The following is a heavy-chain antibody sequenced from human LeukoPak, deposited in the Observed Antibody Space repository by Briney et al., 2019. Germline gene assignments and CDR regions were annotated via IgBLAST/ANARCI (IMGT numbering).Heavy chain of an antibody. V-gene: IGHV1-2*02. CDR1: GYTFTGYY. J-gene: IGHJ4*02. CDR3: ARCLRGIRTFDY. CDR2: INPNSGGT. D-gene: IGHD3-16*01. Sequence: ASVKVSCKASGYTFTGYYMHWVRQAPGQGLEWMGWINPNSGGTNYAQKFQGRVTMTRDTSISTAYMELSRLRSDDTAVYSCARCLRGIRTFDYWGQGTLVTVSS.